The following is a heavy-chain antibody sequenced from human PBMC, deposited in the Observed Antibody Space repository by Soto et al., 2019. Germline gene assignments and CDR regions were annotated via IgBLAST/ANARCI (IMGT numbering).Heavy chain of an antibody. CDR3: ASPYYDFWSGYFSGRPYYYGMDV. CDR2: IDPSDSYT. D-gene: IGHD3-3*01. J-gene: IGHJ6*02. V-gene: IGHV5-10-1*01. Sequence: GESLKISCKGSGYSFTSYWISWVRQMPGKGLEWMGRIDPSDSYTNYSPSFQGHVTISADKSISTAYLQWSSLKASDTAMYYCASPYYDFWSGYFSGRPYYYGMDVWGQGTTVTVSS. CDR1: GYSFTSYW.